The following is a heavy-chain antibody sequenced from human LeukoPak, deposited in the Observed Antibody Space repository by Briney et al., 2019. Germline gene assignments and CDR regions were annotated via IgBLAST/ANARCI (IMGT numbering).Heavy chain of an antibody. CDR3: ARLQGVFGELFFGY. CDR1: GYSFTSYC. V-gene: IGHV5-51*01. CDR2: IYPDDSDT. J-gene: IGHJ4*02. Sequence: GESLKISCKGSGYSFTSYCIGWVRQMPGKGLEWMGIIYPDDSDTRYCPSFQGQVTISAAKSISTAYLQWSSLKASDTAMYYCARLQGVFGELFFGYWGQGTLVTVSS. D-gene: IGHD3-10*01.